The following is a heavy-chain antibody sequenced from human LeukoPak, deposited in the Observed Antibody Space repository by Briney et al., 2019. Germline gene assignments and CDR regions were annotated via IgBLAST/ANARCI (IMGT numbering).Heavy chain of an antibody. CDR2: ISYDGSNK. CDR1: GFTFSSYA. D-gene: IGHD2-2*01. V-gene: IGHV3-30-3*01. J-gene: IGHJ6*02. CDR3: AKDSQDIVVVPAAEGMDV. Sequence: GGSLRLSCAASGFTFSSYAMHWVRQAPGKGLEWVAVISYDGSNKYYADSVKGRFTISRDNSKNTLYLQMNSLRAEDTAVYYCAKDSQDIVVVPAAEGMDVWGQGTTVTVSS.